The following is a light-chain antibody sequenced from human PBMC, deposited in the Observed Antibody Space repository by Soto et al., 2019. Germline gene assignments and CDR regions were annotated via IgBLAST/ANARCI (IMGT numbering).Light chain of an antibody. J-gene: IGLJ1*01. CDR3: SSYTSSSTSYV. CDR1: SSDVGGYNY. Sequence: QSALTPPASVSGSPGQSIPIACTGTSSDVGGYNYVSWYQQHPGKAPKLMIYDVSNRPSGVSNRFSGSKSGNTASLTISGLQAEDEADYYCSSYTSSSTSYVFGTGTKLTVL. CDR2: DVS. V-gene: IGLV2-14*01.